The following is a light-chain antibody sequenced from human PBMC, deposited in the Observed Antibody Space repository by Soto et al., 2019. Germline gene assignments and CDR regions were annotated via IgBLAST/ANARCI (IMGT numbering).Light chain of an antibody. CDR2: DDN. Sequence: QSVLTQPPSVSAAPGQTVTISCSGSSPNIGVNSVSWYQQLPGTAPNLLIYDDNKRPSGIPDRFSCSKSGTSATLGITGFQTGDEADYYCGSWDSSLSAYVFGTGTKVTVL. V-gene: IGLV1-51*01. CDR3: GSWDSSLSAYV. J-gene: IGLJ1*01. CDR1: SPNIGVNS.